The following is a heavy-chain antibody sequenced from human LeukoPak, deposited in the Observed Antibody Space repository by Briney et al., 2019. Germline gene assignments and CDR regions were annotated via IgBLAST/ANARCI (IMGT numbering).Heavy chain of an antibody. J-gene: IGHJ6*03. CDR1: GGTFSSYA. CDR2: IIPIFGTA. V-gene: IGHV1-69*05. D-gene: IGHD2-2*01. Sequence: ASVKVSCKASGGTFSSYAIRWVRQAPGQGLEWMGGIIPIFGTANYAQKFQGRVTITTDESTSTAYMELSSLRSEDTAVYYCAVVPAAMFYYMDVWGKGTTVTVSS. CDR3: AVVPAAMFYYMDV.